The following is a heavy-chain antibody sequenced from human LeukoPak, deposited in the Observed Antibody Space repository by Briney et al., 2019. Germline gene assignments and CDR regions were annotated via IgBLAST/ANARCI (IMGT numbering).Heavy chain of an antibody. CDR2: IIPIFGTA. J-gene: IGHJ1*01. D-gene: IGHD6-19*01. V-gene: IGHV1-69*13. Sequence: SVKVSCKASGGTFSSYAISWVRQAPGQGLEWMGGIIPIFGTANYAQKFQGRVTITADESTSTAYMELSGLRSEDTAVYYCARVSSGWGAPEYFQHWGQGTLVTVSS. CDR1: GGTFSSYA. CDR3: ARVSSGWGAPEYFQH.